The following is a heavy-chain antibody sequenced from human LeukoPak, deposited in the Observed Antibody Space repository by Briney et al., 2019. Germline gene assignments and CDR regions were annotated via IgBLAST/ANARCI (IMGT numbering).Heavy chain of an antibody. CDR3: ARDLFGQWRKTTVPY. Sequence: GGSLRLSCAASGFTFSSYSMNWVRQAPGKGLEWVSSISSSSSYIYYADSVKGRFTISRDNAKNSLYLQMNSLRAEDPAVYYCARDLFGQWRKTTVPYWGQGNLVTVSS. J-gene: IGHJ4*02. D-gene: IGHD4-17*01. CDR2: ISSSSSYI. CDR1: GFTFSSYS. V-gene: IGHV3-21*01.